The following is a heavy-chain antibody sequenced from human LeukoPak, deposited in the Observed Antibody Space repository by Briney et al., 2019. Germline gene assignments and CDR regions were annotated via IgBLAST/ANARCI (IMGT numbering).Heavy chain of an antibody. CDR3: ARERRRFGELYS. J-gene: IGHJ4*02. CDR1: GFTFSSYA. V-gene: IGHV3-48*04. D-gene: IGHD3-10*01. CDR2: ISSSGSTI. Sequence: GGSLRLSCAASGFTFSSYAMSWVRQAPGKGLEWVSYISSSGSTIYYADSVKGRFTISRDNAKNSLYLQMNSLRAEDTAVYYCARERRRFGELYSWGQGTLVTVSS.